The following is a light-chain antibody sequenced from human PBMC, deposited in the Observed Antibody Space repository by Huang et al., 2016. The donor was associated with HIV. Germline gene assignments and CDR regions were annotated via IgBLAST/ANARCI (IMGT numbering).Light chain of an antibody. CDR2: GAS. V-gene: IGKV3-20*01. CDR1: QSVISNY. CDR3: QQYGSSPRT. Sequence: EIVLTQSPGTLSLSPGERATLSCRASQSVISNYLAWYQQRPGQAPRLLIYGASSRATGIPDRFSGSGSGTDFTLTISRLEPKDFAVYYCQQYGSSPRTFGQGTKLEIK. J-gene: IGKJ2*01.